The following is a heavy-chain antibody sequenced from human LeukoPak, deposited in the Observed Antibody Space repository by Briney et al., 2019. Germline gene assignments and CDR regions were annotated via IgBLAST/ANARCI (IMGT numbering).Heavy chain of an antibody. J-gene: IGHJ4*02. Sequence: GGSLRLSCAASGFTFSIYRMNWVRQAPGKGLEWVAKMEQDGSEKDYVDSVKGRFAISRDNTRNSLYLQMSSLRDEDTAVYYCASDSRCTGITCPSPGADYWGQGTLVTVSS. CDR1: GFTFSIYR. CDR2: MEQDGSEK. V-gene: IGHV3-7*01. CDR3: ASDSRCTGITCPSPGADY. D-gene: IGHD2-8*02.